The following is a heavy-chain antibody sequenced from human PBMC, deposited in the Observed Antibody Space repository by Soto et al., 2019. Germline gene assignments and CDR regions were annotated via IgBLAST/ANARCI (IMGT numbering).Heavy chain of an antibody. J-gene: IGHJ4*02. CDR2: IYYGGTT. V-gene: IGHV4-59*08. CDR1: GGSFSPNY. CDR3: VRHAQWIIRAY. Sequence: KASETLSLTCTVSGGSFSPNYWSWIRQPPGKGLEWVGYIYYGGTTNYNPSLQSRVTMSLDTSKNQFSLRLSSVTAADTAVYYCVRHAQWIIRAYWGQGSLVTVSS. D-gene: IGHD5-12*01.